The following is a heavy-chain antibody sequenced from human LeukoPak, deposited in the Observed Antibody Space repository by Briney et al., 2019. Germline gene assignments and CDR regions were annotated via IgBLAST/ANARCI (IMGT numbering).Heavy chain of an antibody. CDR3: AREYNSGPKQTDAFDL. Sequence: GGSLRLSCAASGFIFSSYYMNWVRQAPGKGLVWVSRISGDEIWTTYADSVKGRFIISRDNAKDTLYLQMNTLRTEDTAVYYCAREYNSGPKQTDAFDLWGQGTMVTVSS. V-gene: IGHV3-74*03. D-gene: IGHD6-19*01. CDR1: GFIFSSYY. CDR2: ISGDEIWT. J-gene: IGHJ3*01.